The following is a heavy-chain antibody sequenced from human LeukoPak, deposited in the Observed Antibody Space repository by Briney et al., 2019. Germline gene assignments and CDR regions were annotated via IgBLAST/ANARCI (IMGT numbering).Heavy chain of an antibody. J-gene: IGHJ4*02. CDR3: AKDIGDGYNYGIDY. CDR2: ISWDGGST. V-gene: IGHV3-43*01. CDR1: GFTFDDYT. D-gene: IGHD5-24*01. Sequence: GGSLRLSCAASGFTFDDYTMHWVRQAPGKGLEWVSLISWDGGSTYYADSVKGRFTISRDNSKNSLYLQMNSLRAEDTALYYCAKDIGDGYNYGIDYWGQGTLVTVSS.